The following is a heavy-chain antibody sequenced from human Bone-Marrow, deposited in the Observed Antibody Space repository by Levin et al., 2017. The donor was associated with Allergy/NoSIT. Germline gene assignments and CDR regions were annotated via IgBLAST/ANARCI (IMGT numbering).Heavy chain of an antibody. V-gene: IGHV3-15*01. CDR2: IKSKNDDGTI. CDR1: GFTFNYAW. J-gene: IGHJ4*02. CDR3: ATEIMGASRFLSRLDH. Sequence: GGSLRLSCAASGFTFNYAWMSWVRQAPGKGLEWIGLIKSKNDDGTIAYAAPVKGRFTSSRDDSKNTLYIQLNDLKTEDTAVYYCATEIMGASRFLSRLDHWGQGTLVTVSS. D-gene: IGHD1-26*01.